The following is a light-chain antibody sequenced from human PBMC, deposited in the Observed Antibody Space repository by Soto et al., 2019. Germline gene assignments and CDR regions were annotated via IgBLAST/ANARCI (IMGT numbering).Light chain of an antibody. CDR2: GAS. Sequence: EIVLTQSPGTLSLSPGERATLSCRASQSITSTFLAWYQQKPGQAPRLLIYGASSRATGIPDRFSGSGSERDFTLTISRLEPEYFAVYFCQQYGRSPLMYTFGQGTKLEIK. J-gene: IGKJ2*01. CDR1: QSITSTF. CDR3: QQYGRSPLMYT. V-gene: IGKV3-20*01.